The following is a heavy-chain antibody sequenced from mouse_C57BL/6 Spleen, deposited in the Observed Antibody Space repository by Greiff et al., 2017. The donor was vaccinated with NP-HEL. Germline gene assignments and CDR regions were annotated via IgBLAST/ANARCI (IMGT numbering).Heavy chain of an antibody. CDR3: DREGTGTGFAY. J-gene: IGHJ3*01. CDR1: GFTFSSYA. Sequence: EVKLVESGGGLVKPGGSLKLSCAASGFTFSSYAMSWVRQTPEKRLEWVATISDGGSYTYYPDNVKGRFTISRDNAKNNLYLQMSHLKSEDTAMYYCDREGTGTGFAYWGQGTLVTVSA. V-gene: IGHV5-4*01. CDR2: ISDGGSYT. D-gene: IGHD4-1*01.